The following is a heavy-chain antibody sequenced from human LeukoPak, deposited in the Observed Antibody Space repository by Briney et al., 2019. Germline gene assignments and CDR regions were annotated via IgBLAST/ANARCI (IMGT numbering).Heavy chain of an antibody. Sequence: SETLSLTCSVSGGSISRSSFYWGWIRQPPGKGLEWIGSIYYSGSTYYNPSLKSRVTIPVDTSKNQFSLKLNSVTAADTAVYYCARDGDGYSSGWYNWGQGTLVTVSS. CDR1: GGSISRSSFY. D-gene: IGHD6-19*01. V-gene: IGHV4-39*07. J-gene: IGHJ4*02. CDR3: ARDGDGYSSGWYN. CDR2: IYYSGST.